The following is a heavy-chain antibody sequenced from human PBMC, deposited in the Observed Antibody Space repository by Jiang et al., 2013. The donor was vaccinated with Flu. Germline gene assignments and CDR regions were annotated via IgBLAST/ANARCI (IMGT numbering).Heavy chain of an antibody. D-gene: IGHD3-16*01. CDR3: ARAGNTGGVTGAFDV. Sequence: GLVKPSQTLSLTCSVSGYSISSGYNWGWIRQPPGKGLEWIGSLHHSGSTYYNPSLKSRVTLSVDTSKNQFSLKLSSVTAADTAVHYCARAGNTGGVTGAFDVWGQGTLVTVSS. CDR1: GYSISSGYN. CDR2: LHHSGST. J-gene: IGHJ3*01. V-gene: IGHV4-38-2*01.